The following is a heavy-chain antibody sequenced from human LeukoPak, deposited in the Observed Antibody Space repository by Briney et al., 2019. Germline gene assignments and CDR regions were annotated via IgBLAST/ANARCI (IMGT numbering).Heavy chain of an antibody. V-gene: IGHV1-8*01. CDR2: MNPNSGNT. D-gene: IGHD5-12*01. CDR1: GYTFTSYD. CDR3: ARERRATFDYYYGMDV. Sequence: GASVKVSCKASGYTFTSYDINWVRQATGQGLEWMGWMNPNSGNTGYAQKFQGRVTMTRNTSISTAYMELSSLRSEDTAVYYCARERRATFDYYYGMDVWGQGTTVTVSS. J-gene: IGHJ6*02.